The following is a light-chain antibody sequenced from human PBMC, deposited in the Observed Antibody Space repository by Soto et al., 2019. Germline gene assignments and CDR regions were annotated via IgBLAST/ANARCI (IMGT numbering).Light chain of an antibody. CDR3: SSYAGSNNYV. CDR2: EVS. CDR1: SSDVGGYGY. V-gene: IGLV2-8*01. Sequence: QSALTQPPSASGSPGQSVTISCTGTSSDVGGYGYVSWYQQHPGKAPKLMIYEVSKRPSGVPDRFSGSKSGNTASLTVSGLQAEDGADYYCSSYAGSNNYVFGTGTKVTVL. J-gene: IGLJ1*01.